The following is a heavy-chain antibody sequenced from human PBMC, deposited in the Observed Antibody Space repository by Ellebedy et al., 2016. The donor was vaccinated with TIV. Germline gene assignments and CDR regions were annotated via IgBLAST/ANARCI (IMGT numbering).Heavy chain of an antibody. Sequence: GESLKISCAASGFSFSSYWMTWVRQAPGKGLEWVANINQDGSEQYYVDSVQGRFTISRDNARNSLNLQMNSGRAEDAAVYYCATDGSYGDYRSPTHAFVMWGQGTMVIVSS. CDR1: GFSFSSYW. CDR2: INQDGSEQ. J-gene: IGHJ3*02. V-gene: IGHV3-7*01. D-gene: IGHD4-17*01. CDR3: ATDGSYGDYRSPTHAFVM.